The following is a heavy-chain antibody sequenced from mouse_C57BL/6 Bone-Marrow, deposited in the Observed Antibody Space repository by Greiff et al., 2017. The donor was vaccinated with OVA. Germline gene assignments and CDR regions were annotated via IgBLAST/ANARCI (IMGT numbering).Heavy chain of an antibody. CDR2: ITHSGET. D-gene: IGHD4-1*01. J-gene: IGHJ3*01. Sequence: KVEESGPGLVKPSQSLFLTCSITGFPITSGYYWIWIRQSPGKPLEWMGYITHSGETFYNPSLQSPISITRETSKNQFFLQLNSVTTEDTAMYYCAGELAWFAYWGQGTLGTVSA. V-gene: IGHV12-3*01. CDR3: AGELAWFAY. CDR1: GFPITSGYY.